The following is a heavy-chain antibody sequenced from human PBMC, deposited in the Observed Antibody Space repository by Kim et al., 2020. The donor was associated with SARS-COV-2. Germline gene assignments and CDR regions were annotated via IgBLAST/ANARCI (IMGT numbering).Heavy chain of an antibody. CDR2: INEDGSVK. D-gene: IGHD3-9*01. CDR3: ARVKTGSGYDAMDL. J-gene: IGHJ6*02. V-gene: IGHV3-7*01. CDR1: GFTFSDYW. Sequence: GGSLRLSCAASGFTFSDYWVEWVRQAPVKGLERVANINEDGSVKYYLDSVEGRFTISRDNAKNSLFLQMNSLRVEDTAIYYCARVKTGSGYDAMDLWGQGTTVTVSS.